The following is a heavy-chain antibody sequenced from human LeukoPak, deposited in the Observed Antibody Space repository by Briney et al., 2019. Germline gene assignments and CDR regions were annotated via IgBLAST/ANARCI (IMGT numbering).Heavy chain of an antibody. CDR2: ISGSGGST. CDR1: GFTFGEYA. V-gene: IGHV3-23*01. J-gene: IGHJ4*02. D-gene: IGHD2-21*02. Sequence: PGGSLRLSCTASGFTFGEYAMSWVRQAPGKGLEWVSAISGSGGSTYYADSVKGRFTISRDNSKDTLFLQMHSLRPGDTAVYYCVREDTPATANYWGQGTLVTISS. CDR3: VREDTPATANY.